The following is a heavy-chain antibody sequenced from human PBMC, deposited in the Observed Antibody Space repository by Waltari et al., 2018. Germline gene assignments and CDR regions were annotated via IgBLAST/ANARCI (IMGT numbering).Heavy chain of an antibody. V-gene: IGHV3-48*02. CDR3: ARDANSRFDY. J-gene: IGHJ4*02. D-gene: IGHD6-13*01. CDR2: FSSASSTI. CDR1: EFSFSSYA. Sequence: EVQLVESGGDLVQPGGSLRLSCAASEFSFSSYAMNWVRQAPGKGLELVSYFSSASSTIYYADSVKGRFTISRDNAKNSLYLQMNSLKDEDTAVYYCARDANSRFDYWGQGTLVTVSS.